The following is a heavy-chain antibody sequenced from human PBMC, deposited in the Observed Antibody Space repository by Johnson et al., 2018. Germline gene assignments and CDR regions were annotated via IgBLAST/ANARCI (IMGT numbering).Heavy chain of an antibody. Sequence: VQLVESGGGLIQXGGSLRLXCAASGFTVSSNYMSWVRQAPGKGLEWVTVIYSGVSTYYADSVTGRFPISRDNSKITLNLQMNSLIAEDTAVYYCARVYRSGWPEPFQHWGQGALVTVSS. CDR3: ARVYRSGWPEPFQH. D-gene: IGHD6-19*01. CDR1: GFTVSSNY. J-gene: IGHJ1*01. CDR2: IYSGVST. V-gene: IGHV3-53*01.